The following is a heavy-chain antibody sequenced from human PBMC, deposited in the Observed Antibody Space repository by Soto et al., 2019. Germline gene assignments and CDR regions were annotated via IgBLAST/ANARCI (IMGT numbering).Heavy chain of an antibody. J-gene: IGHJ4*02. CDR1: GVNLSHPW. CDR3: TTGIYYDILTSSPNFAY. V-gene: IGHV3-15*01. D-gene: IGHD3-9*01. CDR2: IKSKTDGGTA. Sequence: GGSLRLSCVASGVNLSHPWMTWVRQAAGKGLEWVGRIKSKTDGGTADYAAPVKGRATISRDDSKNTVYLQMNSLKTEDTAVYYCTTGIYYDILTSSPNFAYWGQVGLVSVST.